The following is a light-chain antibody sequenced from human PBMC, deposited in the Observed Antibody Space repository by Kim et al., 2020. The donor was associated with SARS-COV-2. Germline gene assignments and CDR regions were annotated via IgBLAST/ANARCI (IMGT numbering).Light chain of an antibody. CDR1: QSISSRY. J-gene: IGKJ3*01. Sequence: SPGERATPPCESSQSISSRYLAWYQQKPGLAPRLLIYDASNRATGIPDRFSGSGSGTDFTLTISRLEPEDFAVYYCQHYGTSPSTFGPGTKVDIK. CDR3: QHYGTSPST. V-gene: IGKV3D-20*01. CDR2: DAS.